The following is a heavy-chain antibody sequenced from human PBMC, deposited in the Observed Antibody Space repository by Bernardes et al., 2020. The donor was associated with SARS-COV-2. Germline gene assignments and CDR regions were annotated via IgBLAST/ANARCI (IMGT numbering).Heavy chain of an antibody. CDR2: SNEDGRIT. CDR1: GFTFSSYW. CDR3: AKDLFWWQLDH. V-gene: IGHV3-74*01. Sequence: GGSLRLSCTASGFTFSSYWMHWVRQAPGKGLAWVSRSNEDGRITNYDDSVKGRFTISRDNAKNTLYLQMNSLRAEDTAVYHCAKDLFWWQLDHWGQGALVTVSS. D-gene: IGHD2-8*02. J-gene: IGHJ4*02.